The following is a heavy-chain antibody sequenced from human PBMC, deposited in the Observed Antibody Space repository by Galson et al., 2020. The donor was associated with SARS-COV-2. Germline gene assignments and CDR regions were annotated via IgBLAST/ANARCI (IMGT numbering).Heavy chain of an antibody. V-gene: IGHV4-39*07. D-gene: IGHD6-19*01. Sequence: ASETLSLTCTVSGGSISSSSYYWGWIRQPPGKGLEWIGSIYYSGSTYYNPSLKSRVTISVDTSKNQFSLKLSSVTAADTAVYYCARDQLGSGWYGGYYYGMDVWGQGTTVTVSS. J-gene: IGHJ6*02. CDR2: IYYSGST. CDR1: GGSISSSSYY. CDR3: ARDQLGSGWYGGYYYGMDV.